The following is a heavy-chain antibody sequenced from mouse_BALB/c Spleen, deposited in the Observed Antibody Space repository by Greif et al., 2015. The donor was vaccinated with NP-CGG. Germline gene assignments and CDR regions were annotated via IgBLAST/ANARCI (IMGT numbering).Heavy chain of an antibody. CDR1: GFTFSSYA. J-gene: IGHJ2*01. CDR3: ARVGYGSSYLYYFDY. CDR2: ISSGGST. V-gene: IGHV5-6-5*01. D-gene: IGHD1-1*01. Sequence: EVKLVESGGGLVKPGGSLKLSCAASGFTFSSYAMSWVRQTPEKRLEWAASISSGGSTYYPDSVKGRFTISRDNARNILYLQMSSLRSEDTAMYYCARVGYGSSYLYYFDYWGQGTTLTVSS.